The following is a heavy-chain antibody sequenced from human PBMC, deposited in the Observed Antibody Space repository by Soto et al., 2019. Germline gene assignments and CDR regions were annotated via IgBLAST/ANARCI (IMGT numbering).Heavy chain of an antibody. CDR3: ARTNPAEWIQLWAQIDY. V-gene: IGHV4-39*01. CDR1: GGSISSSSFY. J-gene: IGHJ4*02. Sequence: SETLSLTCTVSGGSISSSSFYWGWIRQPPGKGLEWIGSIYYSGSTYYNPSLKSRVTISVDTSKNQFSLKLSSVTAADTAVYYCARTNPAEWIQLWAQIDYWGQGTLVTVSS. CDR2: IYYSGST. D-gene: IGHD5-18*01.